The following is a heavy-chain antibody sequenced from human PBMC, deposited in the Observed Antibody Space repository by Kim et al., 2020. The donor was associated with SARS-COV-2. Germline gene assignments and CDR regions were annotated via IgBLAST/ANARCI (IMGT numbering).Heavy chain of an antibody. CDR2: INHSGST. J-gene: IGHJ4*02. Sequence: SETLSLTCAVYGGSFSGYYWSWIRQPPGKGLEWIGEINHSGSTNYNPSLKSRVTISVDTSKNQFSLKLSSVTAADTAVYYCARGGGESSFVYWGQGTLVTVSS. CDR3: ARGGGESSFVY. CDR1: GGSFSGYY. D-gene: IGHD1-26*01. V-gene: IGHV4-34*01.